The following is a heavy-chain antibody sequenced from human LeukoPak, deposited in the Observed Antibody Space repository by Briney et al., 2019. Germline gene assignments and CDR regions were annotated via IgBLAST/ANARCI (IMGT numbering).Heavy chain of an antibody. D-gene: IGHD1-1*01. CDR3: ARVGGTNYYYCGMDV. Sequence: SETLSLTCTVSGGSVSSGSYYWSWIRQPPGKGLEWIGYIYYSGSTNYNPSLKSRVTISVDTSKNQFSLKLSSVTAADTAVCYCARVGGTNYYYCGMDVWGQGTTVTVSS. V-gene: IGHV4-61*01. CDR2: IYYSGST. CDR1: GGSVSSGSYY. J-gene: IGHJ6*02.